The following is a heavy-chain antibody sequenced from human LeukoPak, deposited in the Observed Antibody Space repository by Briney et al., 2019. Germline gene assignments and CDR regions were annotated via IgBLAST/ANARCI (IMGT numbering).Heavy chain of an antibody. CDR1: GYTLTELS. Sequence: ASVTVSCKVSGYTLTELSMHWVRQAPGKGLEWMGGFDPEDGETIYAQKFQGRVTMTEDTSTDTAYMELSSLRSEDTAVYYCATVGIVGAPDAFDIWGQGTMVTVSS. CDR3: ATVGIVGAPDAFDI. V-gene: IGHV1-24*01. CDR2: FDPEDGET. D-gene: IGHD1-26*01. J-gene: IGHJ3*02.